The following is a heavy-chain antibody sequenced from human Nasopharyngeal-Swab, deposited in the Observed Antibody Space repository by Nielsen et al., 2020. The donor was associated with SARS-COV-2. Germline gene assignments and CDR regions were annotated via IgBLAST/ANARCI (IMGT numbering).Heavy chain of an antibody. CDR3: TTGTTGNPTYYYYYGMDV. CDR2: IWYDGSNK. Sequence: WIRQPPGKGLEWVAVIWYDGSNKYYADSVKGRFTISRDNSKNTLYLQMNSLRAEDTAVYYCTTGTTGNPTYYYYYGMDVCGQGTTVTVSS. J-gene: IGHJ6*02. V-gene: IGHV3-33*01. D-gene: IGHD1-1*01.